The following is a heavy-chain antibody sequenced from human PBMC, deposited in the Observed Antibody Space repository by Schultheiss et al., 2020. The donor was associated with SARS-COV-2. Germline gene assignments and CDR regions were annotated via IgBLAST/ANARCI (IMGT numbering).Heavy chain of an antibody. CDR2: ISSSGSTI. V-gene: IGHV3-48*03. Sequence: GGSLRLSCAASGFTFSSYEMNWVRQAPGKGLEWVSYISSSGSTIYYADSVKGRFTISRDNSKNTLYLQMNSLRAEDTAVYYCARDYSNSGYDSGGAFDIWGQGTMVTVSS. D-gene: IGHD5-12*01. CDR1: GFTFSSYE. J-gene: IGHJ3*02. CDR3: ARDYSNSGYDSGGAFDI.